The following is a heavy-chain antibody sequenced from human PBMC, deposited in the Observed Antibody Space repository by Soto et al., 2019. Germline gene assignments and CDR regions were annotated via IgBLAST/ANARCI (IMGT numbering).Heavy chain of an antibody. J-gene: IGHJ6*01. CDR1: GGTFSSHT. CDR3: GIRKHDSNFDCYGTDV. V-gene: IGHV1-69*02. Sequence: QVQLVQSGAEVKKPASSLKVSFKASGGTFSSHTISWVLLAPGQGLEWMGRTIPILGITNYAQNFQGRVTLTADKATGTASMELSSLRSEDTAVYYCGIRKHDSNFDCYGTDVWGQGTSVTCSS. D-gene: IGHD3-22*01. CDR2: TIPILGIT.